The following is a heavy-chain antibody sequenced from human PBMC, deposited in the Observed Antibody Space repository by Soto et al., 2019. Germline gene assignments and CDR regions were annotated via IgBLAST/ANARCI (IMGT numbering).Heavy chain of an antibody. CDR3: ARSAITLFVVVSIPPHYYSEMDV. CDR2: IIPIFRIG. Sequence: QVQLVQSGAEVKKPGSSVKVSCKASGGTFNRYAISWVRQAPGQGLEWMGGIIPIFRIGNDAQRVQGRINPIFSKRNDTQRFQARDTMTADKTTVTTYMELSSLRSEDTGVYYCARSAITLFVVVSIPPHYYSEMDVWGQRTTVTVTS. D-gene: IGHD3-3*01. J-gene: IGHJ6*02. V-gene: IGHV1-69*17. CDR1: GGTFNRYA.